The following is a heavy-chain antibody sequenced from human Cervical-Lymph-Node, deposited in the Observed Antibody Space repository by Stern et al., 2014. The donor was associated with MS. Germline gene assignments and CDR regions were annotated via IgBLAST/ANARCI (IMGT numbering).Heavy chain of an antibody. CDR1: EYTFTYFF. V-gene: IGHV1-46*03. CDR2: INPSGGFT. Sequence: VQLEESGAEVKKPGASVKVSCKASEYTFTYFFMHWVRQAPGQGLEWMGVINPSGGFTTYAQKFQGRVTMTRDTSTSTVYMELTSLTSEDTAVYYCASARNTAFDIWGKGTLVTVSS. J-gene: IGHJ3*02. CDR3: ASARNTAFDI.